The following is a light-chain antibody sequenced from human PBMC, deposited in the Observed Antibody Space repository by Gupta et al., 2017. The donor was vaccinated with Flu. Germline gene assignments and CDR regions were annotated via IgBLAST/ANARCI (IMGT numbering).Light chain of an antibody. Sequence: VTISCTGSSSDVGGYNYVSWYQQHPAKAPNRRMYEVTKRPSGVPDRVSGSKSDNTASLTVSGLQFEDEADDDCHSYAGSNKGVFGGGTKLTVL. J-gene: IGLJ3*02. CDR1: SSDVGGYNY. CDR2: EVT. V-gene: IGLV2-8*01. CDR3: HSYAGSNKGV.